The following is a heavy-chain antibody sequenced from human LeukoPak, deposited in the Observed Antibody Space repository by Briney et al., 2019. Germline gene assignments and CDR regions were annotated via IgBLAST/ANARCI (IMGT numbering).Heavy chain of an antibody. V-gene: IGHV1-18*01. J-gene: IGHJ4*02. CDR1: GYTFTSYG. CDR3: ARDRSRKDIDY. Sequence: ASVKVSCTASGYTFTSYGISWVRQAPGRGLEWMGWISAYNGNTNYAQKLQGRVTMTTDTSTSTAYMELRSLRSDDTAVYYCARDRSRKDIDYWGQGTLVTVSS. CDR2: ISAYNGNT. D-gene: IGHD1-26*01.